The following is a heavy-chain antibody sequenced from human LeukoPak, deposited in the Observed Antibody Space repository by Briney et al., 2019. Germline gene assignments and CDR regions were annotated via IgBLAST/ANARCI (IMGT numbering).Heavy chain of an antibody. CDR2: IIPILGIA. CDR1: GGTFSSYT. Sequence: SVKVSCKASGGTFSSYTISWVRQAPGQGLEWMGRIIPILGIANYAQKFQGRVTITADKSTSTAYTELSSLRSEDTAVYYCARDLDYGDYGDWGQGTLVTVSS. CDR3: ARDLDYGDYGD. J-gene: IGHJ4*02. D-gene: IGHD4-17*01. V-gene: IGHV1-69*04.